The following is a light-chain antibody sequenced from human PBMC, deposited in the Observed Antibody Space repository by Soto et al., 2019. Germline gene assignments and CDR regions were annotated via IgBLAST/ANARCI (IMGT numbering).Light chain of an antibody. V-gene: IGLV1-47*01. J-gene: IGLJ1*01. CDR1: SSNIGSNY. CDR3: AAWDDSLSSHF. Sequence: QSVLTQPPSASGTPGQRVTISCSGSSSNIGSNYVYWYQQLPGTAPKLLIYRNNQRPSGVPDRFSGSKSGTSASLSISGLLSEDEADYYCAAWDDSLSSHFCVTGTKVTVL. CDR2: RNN.